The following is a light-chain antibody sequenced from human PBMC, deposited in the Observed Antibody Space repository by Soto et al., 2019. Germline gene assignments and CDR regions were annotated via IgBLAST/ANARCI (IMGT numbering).Light chain of an antibody. J-gene: IGLJ1*01. CDR2: EVN. CDR3: SSYRSGRNKI. V-gene: IGLV2-14*01. Sequence: QCLLTQPASLSASPGQSITISCTGTSSDIGGYKYVSWYQQYPGKAPKLMIYEVNYRPSGVSNRFSGSKSGNTASLTISGLQAEDEADYYCSSYRSGRNKIIGSGTKVTVL. CDR1: SSDIGGYKY.